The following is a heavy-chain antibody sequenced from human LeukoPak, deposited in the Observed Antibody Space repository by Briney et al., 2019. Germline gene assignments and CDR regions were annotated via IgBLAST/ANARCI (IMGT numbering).Heavy chain of an antibody. CDR1: GFTFSSYG. CDR2: MSNDGSNK. CDR3: VKSGIAAAGQRGYFDY. Sequence: GGSLRLSCAASGFTFSSYGMHWFRQAPGKGLEWVAVMSNDGSNKYYADSVKGRFTVSRDNSKNTLYLRMNSLRAEDTATYYCVKSGIAAAGQRGYFDYWGQGTLVTVSS. J-gene: IGHJ4*02. V-gene: IGHV3-30*18. D-gene: IGHD6-13*01.